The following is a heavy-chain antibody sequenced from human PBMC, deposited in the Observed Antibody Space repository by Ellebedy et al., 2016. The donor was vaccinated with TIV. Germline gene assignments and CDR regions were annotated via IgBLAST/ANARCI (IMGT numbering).Heavy chain of an antibody. J-gene: IGHJ6*02. Sequence: PGGSLRLSCAASGFTFSYYEMNWVRQAPGTGLEWVSYISSSGSTIYYAESVKGRFTISRDNAKNALYRQMKSLRAADTALYYCARDRDGYDSFYYGMDVWGQGTTVTVSS. D-gene: IGHD5-12*01. CDR1: GFTFSYYE. V-gene: IGHV3-48*03. CDR3: ARDRDGYDSFYYGMDV. CDR2: ISSSGSTI.